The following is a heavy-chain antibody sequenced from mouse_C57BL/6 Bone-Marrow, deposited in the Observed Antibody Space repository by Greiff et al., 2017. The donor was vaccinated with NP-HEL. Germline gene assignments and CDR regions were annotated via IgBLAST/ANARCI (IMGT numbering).Heavy chain of an antibody. V-gene: IGHV1-42*01. CDR3: ASPGFAY. Sequence: EVQLQESGPELVKPGASVKISCKASGYSFTGYYMNWVKQSPEKSLEWIGAINPSTGGTTYNQKFKAKATLTVDKSSSTAYMQLKSLTSEDSAVYYWASPGFAYWGQGTLVTVSA. J-gene: IGHJ3*01. CDR1: GYSFTGYY. CDR2: INPSTGGT.